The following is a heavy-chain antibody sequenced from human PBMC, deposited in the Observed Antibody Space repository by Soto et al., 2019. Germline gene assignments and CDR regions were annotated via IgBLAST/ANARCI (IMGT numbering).Heavy chain of an antibody. CDR1: GYSFTSYW. J-gene: IGHJ5*02. CDR2: IDPSDSYT. CDR3: ASRSEYQLLTYLDP. V-gene: IGHV5-10-1*01. D-gene: IGHD2-2*01. Sequence: PGESLKISCKGSGYSFTSYWISWVRQMPGKGLEWMGRIDPSDSYTNYSPSFQGHVTISADNSISTAYLQWSSLKASDTAVYYCASRSEYQLLTYLDPWGQGTLVTVSS.